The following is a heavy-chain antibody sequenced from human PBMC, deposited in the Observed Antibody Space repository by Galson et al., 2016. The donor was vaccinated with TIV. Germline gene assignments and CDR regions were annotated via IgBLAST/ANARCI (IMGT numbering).Heavy chain of an antibody. V-gene: IGHV3-66*02. Sequence: SLRLSCAASGFSVRSNYLSWIRQAPGQGLEWVSVLHSDGKTYYSDSVKGRSTISRDDSKNTLYLQMNSLRPEDTALYYCARDQYHDTNGSEDAFDIWGQGTMVTVSS. D-gene: IGHD3-22*01. CDR1: GFSVRSNY. CDR2: LHSDGKT. CDR3: ARDQYHDTNGSEDAFDI. J-gene: IGHJ3*02.